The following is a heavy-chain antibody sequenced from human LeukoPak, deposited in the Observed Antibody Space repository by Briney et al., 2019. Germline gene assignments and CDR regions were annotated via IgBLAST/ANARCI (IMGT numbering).Heavy chain of an antibody. V-gene: IGHV1-46*01. CDR2: INPSGGST. J-gene: IGHJ4*02. CDR3: ARDTAMDPSFDY. CDR1: GYTFTSYY. D-gene: IGHD5-18*01. Sequence: ASVKVSCXASGYTFTSYYMHWVRQAPGQGLEWMGIINPSGGSTSYAQKFQGRVTMTRDTSTSTVYMELSSLRSEDTAVYYCARDTAMDPSFDYWGQGTLVTVSS.